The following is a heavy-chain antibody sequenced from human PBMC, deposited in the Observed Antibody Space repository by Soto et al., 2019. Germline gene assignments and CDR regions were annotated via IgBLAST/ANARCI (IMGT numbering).Heavy chain of an antibody. CDR2: IYPGDSDT. J-gene: IGHJ4*02. CDR3: ARSGGNYDILTGYPVETYYFDY. CDR1: GYSFTSYW. D-gene: IGHD3-9*01. V-gene: IGHV5-51*01. Sequence: GGSLNISCKGSGYSFTSYWIGWVRQMPGQGLERMGIIYPGDSDTRYSPSFQGQVTISADKSISTAYLQWSSLKASDTAMYYCARSGGNYDILTGYPVETYYFDYWGQGTLVTVSS.